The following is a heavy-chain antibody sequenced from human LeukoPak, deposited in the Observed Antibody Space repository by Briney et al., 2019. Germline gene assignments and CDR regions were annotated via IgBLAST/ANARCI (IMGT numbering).Heavy chain of an antibody. CDR1: GDSMSSRSYY. V-gene: IGHV4-39*01. J-gene: IGHJ4*02. Sequence: SETLSLICNVSGDSMSSRSYYWGWIRHPPGKGLEWIGSMFYSGSTSYNPSLESRVTISVDTTKNQFSLKLNSVTAADTAVYYCAGRAGPTRYFDYWGQGSLVTVSS. CDR3: AGRAGPTRYFDY. CDR2: MFYSGST. D-gene: IGHD6-25*01.